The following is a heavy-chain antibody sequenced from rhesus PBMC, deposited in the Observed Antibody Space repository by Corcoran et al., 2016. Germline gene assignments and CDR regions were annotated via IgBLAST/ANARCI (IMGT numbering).Heavy chain of an antibody. V-gene: IGHV4-165*02. D-gene: IGHD6-37*01. CDR1: GGSISGYY. J-gene: IGHJ3*01. CDR2: SGGSCGST. CDR3: ATPPRIAVAGLNAFDF. Sequence: QVQLQESGPGLVKPSETLSLTCAVSGGSISGYYWNWIRQPPGKGLEWIGYSGGSCGSTYYNPSLKSRVTISTDTSKNQFSLKLSSVTAADTAVYYCATPPRIAVAGLNAFDFWGQGLRVTVSS.